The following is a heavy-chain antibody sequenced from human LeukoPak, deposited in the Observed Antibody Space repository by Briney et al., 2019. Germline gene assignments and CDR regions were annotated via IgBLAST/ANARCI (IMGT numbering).Heavy chain of an antibody. CDR1: GFTFSSYA. D-gene: IGHD2-2*02. CDR2: ISSNGGST. J-gene: IGHJ3*02. Sequence: PGGSLRLSCAASGFTFSSYAMHWVRQAPGKGLGYVSAISSNGGSTYYANSVKGRFTISRDNSKNTLYLQMGSLRAEDMAVYYCAKNKRGYCSSTSCYSAFDIWGQGTMVTVSS. CDR3: AKNKRGYCSSTSCYSAFDI. V-gene: IGHV3-64*01.